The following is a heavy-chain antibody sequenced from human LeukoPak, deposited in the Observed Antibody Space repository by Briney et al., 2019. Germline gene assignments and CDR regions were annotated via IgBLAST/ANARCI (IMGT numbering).Heavy chain of an antibody. Sequence: GGSLRLSCAASGFTFSSYSMNWVRQAPGKGLVWVSRISTDGSSTNSADSVKGRLTISRDNAKNTLYLQMNSLRAEDMAVYYCVREYSSSSGRAFDIWGQGTMVTVSP. V-gene: IGHV3-74*01. J-gene: IGHJ3*02. CDR3: VREYSSSSGRAFDI. CDR2: ISTDGSST. D-gene: IGHD6-6*01. CDR1: GFTFSSYS.